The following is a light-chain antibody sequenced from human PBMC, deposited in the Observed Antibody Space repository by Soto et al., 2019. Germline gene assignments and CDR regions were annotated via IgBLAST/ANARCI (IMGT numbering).Light chain of an antibody. V-gene: IGLV2-14*03. CDR2: DVS. CDR3: NSYTTNNVL. Sequence: QSALTQPSSLSGSPGQSITISCTGTSSDVGAYNYVSWYQRHPGKAPKLMIYDVSNRPSGVSDRFSGSQSGNTASLTISGLQAEDEADYFCNSYTTNNVLFGGGTKRTVL. CDR1: SSDVGAYNY. J-gene: IGLJ2*01.